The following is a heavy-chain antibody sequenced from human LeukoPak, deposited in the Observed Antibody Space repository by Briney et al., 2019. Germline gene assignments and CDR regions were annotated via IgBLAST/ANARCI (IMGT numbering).Heavy chain of an antibody. CDR3: ATAREVKAEAFDI. Sequence: SETLSLTCTVSGYSISSGYYWGWIRQPPGKGLEWIGSIYHSGSTYYNPSLKSRVTISVDTSKNQFSLKLSSVTAADTAVYYCATAREVKAEAFDIWGQGTMVTVSS. CDR1: GYSISSGYY. D-gene: IGHD4-23*01. CDR2: IYHSGST. J-gene: IGHJ3*02. V-gene: IGHV4-38-2*02.